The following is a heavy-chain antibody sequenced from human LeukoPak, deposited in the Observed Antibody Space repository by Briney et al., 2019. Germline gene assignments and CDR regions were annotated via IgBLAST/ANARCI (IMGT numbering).Heavy chain of an antibody. Sequence: PGRSLRLSCAASGFTFSSYAMHWVRQAPGKGLEWVAVISYDGSNKYYADSVKGRFTIPRDNSKNTLYLQMNSLRAEDTAVYYCAREGRDIVDLGLNWFDPWGQGTLVTVSS. CDR1: GFTFSSYA. V-gene: IGHV3-30-3*01. J-gene: IGHJ5*02. CDR2: ISYDGSNK. CDR3: AREGRDIVDLGLNWFDP. D-gene: IGHD5-12*01.